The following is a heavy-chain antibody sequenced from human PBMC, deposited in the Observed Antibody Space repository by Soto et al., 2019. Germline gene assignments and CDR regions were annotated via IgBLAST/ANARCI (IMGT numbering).Heavy chain of an antibody. CDR2: ISGSGGST. Sequence: EVQLLESGGGLVQPGGSLRLSCAASGFTFSSYAMSWVRQAPGKGLEWVSAISGSGGSTYYADSVKGRFTISRDNSKNTLYLQMNSLRAEDTAVYYCAIDGTIAAAGNNWFDPWGQGTLVTVSS. CDR3: AIDGTIAAAGNNWFDP. D-gene: IGHD6-13*01. J-gene: IGHJ5*02. CDR1: GFTFSSYA. V-gene: IGHV3-23*01.